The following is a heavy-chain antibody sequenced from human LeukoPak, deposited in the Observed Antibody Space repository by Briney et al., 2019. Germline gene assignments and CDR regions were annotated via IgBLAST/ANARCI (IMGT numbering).Heavy chain of an antibody. CDR1: GFTFSSYG. CDR3: AKSYCSSTSCYRGAFDI. CDR2: IRYDGSNK. J-gene: IGHJ3*02. D-gene: IGHD2-2*02. Sequence: PPGGSLRLSCAASGFTFSSYGMHWVRQAPGKGLEWVAFIRYDGSNKYYADSVKGRFTISRDNSKNTLYLQMNSLRAEDTAVYYCAKSYCSSTSCYRGAFDIWGQGTMVTVSS. V-gene: IGHV3-30*02.